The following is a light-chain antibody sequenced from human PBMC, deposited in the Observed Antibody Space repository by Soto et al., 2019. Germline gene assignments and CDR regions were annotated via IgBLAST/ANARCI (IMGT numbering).Light chain of an antibody. CDR2: AAS. CDR3: QHSYITPPT. Sequence: DIQMTQSPSSLSASVGDRVTITCRASQSISSYLHWYQQKPGKAPKLLIYAASSLQSGVPSRFSGRGSGTDFTLTISSLQPEDFATYYCQHSYITPPTVGQGTRLEIK. CDR1: QSISSY. V-gene: IGKV1-39*01. J-gene: IGKJ5*01.